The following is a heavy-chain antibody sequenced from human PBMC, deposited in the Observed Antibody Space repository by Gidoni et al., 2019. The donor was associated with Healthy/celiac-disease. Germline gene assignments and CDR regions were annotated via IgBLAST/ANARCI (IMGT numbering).Heavy chain of an antibody. CDR3: ARHYRGSGWYVARAKAFDY. CDR1: GRSISSSRYY. CDR2: IYYSGST. V-gene: IGHV4-39*01. D-gene: IGHD6-19*01. J-gene: IGHJ4*02. Sequence: QLQLQESGPGLVKPSETLSLTCTVSGRSISSSRYYWGWIRQPPGKGLEWSGSIYYSGSTYYNPSLKSRVTISVDTSKNQFSLKLSSVTAADTAVYYCARHYRGSGWYVARAKAFDYWGQGTLVTVSS.